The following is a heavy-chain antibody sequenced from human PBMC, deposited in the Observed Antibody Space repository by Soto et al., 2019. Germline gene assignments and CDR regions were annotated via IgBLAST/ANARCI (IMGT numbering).Heavy chain of an antibody. Sequence: GGSLRLSCAASGFTFSSYWMSWVRQAPGKGLEWVANIKQDGSEKYYVDSVKGRFTISRDNAKNSLYLQMNSLRAEDTAVYYCARVHPHEYGDYADYWGQGTLVTVSS. CDR2: IKQDGSEK. CDR3: ARVHPHEYGDYADY. V-gene: IGHV3-7*01. D-gene: IGHD4-17*01. CDR1: GFTFSSYW. J-gene: IGHJ4*02.